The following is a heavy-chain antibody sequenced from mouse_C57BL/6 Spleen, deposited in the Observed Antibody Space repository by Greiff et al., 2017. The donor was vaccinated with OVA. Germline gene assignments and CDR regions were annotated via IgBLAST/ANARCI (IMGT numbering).Heavy chain of an antibody. V-gene: IGHV6-3*01. D-gene: IGHD1-1*01. CDR3: TAGSSFYAMDY. CDR1: GFTFSNYW. CDR2: IRLKSDNYAT. J-gene: IGHJ4*01. Sequence: EVKVVESGGGLVQPGGSMKLSCVASGFTFSNYWMNWVRQSPEKGLEWVAQIRLKSDNYATHYAESVKGRFTISRDDSKSSVYLQMNNLRAEDTGIYYCTAGSSFYAMDYWGQGTSVTVSS.